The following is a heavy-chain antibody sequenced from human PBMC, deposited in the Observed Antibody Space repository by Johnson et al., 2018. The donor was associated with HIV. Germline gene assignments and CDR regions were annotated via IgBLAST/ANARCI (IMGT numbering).Heavy chain of an antibody. CDR3: AREGPRITIFGVVTPSAFDI. CDR2: INWNGGST. D-gene: IGHD3-3*01. J-gene: IGHJ3*02. Sequence: VQLVESGGGVVRPGGSLRLSCAASGFTFDDYGMSWVRQAPGKGLEWVSGINWNGGSTGYADSVKGRFTNSRDNAKKSLFLQMNSVRVEDTAFYYCAREGPRITIFGVVTPSAFDIWGQGTMVTVSS. CDR1: GFTFDDYG. V-gene: IGHV3-20*04.